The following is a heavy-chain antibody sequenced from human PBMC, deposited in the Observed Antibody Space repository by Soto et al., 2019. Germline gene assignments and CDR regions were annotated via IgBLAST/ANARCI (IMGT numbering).Heavy chain of an antibody. CDR3: VRGMQGRGTYCRSTTCPYYFDY. CDR1: GFPFSSFG. Sequence: EVQLVESGGGLVKPGGSLRLSCAASGFPFSSFGMNWVRQALGKGLEWVSSISSSGSYIFHADSVKGRFTISRDNAKKSLDLQMNSLRGEDTAVYYCVRGMQGRGTYCRSTTCPYYFDYWGQGILVTVSS. J-gene: IGHJ4*02. D-gene: IGHD2-2*01. V-gene: IGHV3-21*01. CDR2: ISSSGSYI.